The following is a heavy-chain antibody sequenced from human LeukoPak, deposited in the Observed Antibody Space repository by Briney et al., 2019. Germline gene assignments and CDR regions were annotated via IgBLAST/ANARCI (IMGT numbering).Heavy chain of an antibody. D-gene: IGHD5-18*01. Sequence: PGGSLRLSCAASGFTVSSNYMNWVRQAPGKGLEWVSVIYSGATTYYADSVKGRFTISRDNAKNSLYLQMNSLRAEDTAVYYCARGRASYGPGDRAFDIWGQGTMVTVSS. CDR1: GFTVSSNY. V-gene: IGHV3-53*01. CDR2: IYSGATT. CDR3: ARGRASYGPGDRAFDI. J-gene: IGHJ3*02.